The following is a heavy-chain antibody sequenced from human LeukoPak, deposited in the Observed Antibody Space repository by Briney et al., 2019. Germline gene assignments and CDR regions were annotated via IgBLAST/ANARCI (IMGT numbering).Heavy chain of an antibody. J-gene: IGHJ6*03. V-gene: IGHV4-59*08. CDR2: IYVTGT. Sequence: PSETLSLTCTVSGGSIGTYYWSWIRQSAGKGLEWIGYIYVTGTRYNPYLQSRVTISVDRSRNQFFLKMSSVTAADTAVYYCARHIGGGIEDMDVWGKGTKVSVSS. D-gene: IGHD3-16*02. CDR1: GGSIGTYY. CDR3: ARHIGGGIEDMDV.